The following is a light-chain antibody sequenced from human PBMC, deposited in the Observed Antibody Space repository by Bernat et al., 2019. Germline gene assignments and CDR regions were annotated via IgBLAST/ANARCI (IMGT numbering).Light chain of an antibody. V-gene: IGLV3-1*01. CDR2: QDS. J-gene: IGLJ2*01. Sequence: SYELTQPPSVSVSPGQTASITCSGDKLGDKYACWYQQKPGQSPVLVIYQDSKRPSGIPERFSGSNSGNTATLTISGTQAMDEADYYCQAWDSSTVVVGGGTKLNVL. CDR1: KLGDKY. CDR3: QAWDSSTVV.